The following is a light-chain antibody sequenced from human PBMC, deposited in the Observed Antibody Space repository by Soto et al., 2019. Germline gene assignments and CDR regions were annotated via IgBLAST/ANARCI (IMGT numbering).Light chain of an antibody. CDR1: NSELGGYNY. Sequence: QSVLTQPASVSGSPGQSITVSCTGTNSELGGYNYVSWYQNHPGKAPKLMIYEVSNRPSGVSNRFSCSKSCNTASLAISWLQAEDEADYYCSSYTSSGTLVFGTGTKVTVL. CDR3: SSYTSSGTLV. CDR2: EVS. V-gene: IGLV2-14*01. J-gene: IGLJ1*01.